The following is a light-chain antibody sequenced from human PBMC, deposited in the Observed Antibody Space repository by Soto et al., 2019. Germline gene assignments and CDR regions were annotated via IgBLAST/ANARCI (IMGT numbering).Light chain of an antibody. J-gene: IGKJ1*01. CDR3: QQYGSSPWT. Sequence: ETVLTQSPGTLSLSPGERAALSFSASQSVSSSYLAWYQQKPGQAPRLLIYGASSRATGIPDRFSGSGSGTDFTLTISRLEPEDFAVYYCQQYGSSPWTFGQGTKVDIK. CDR2: GAS. V-gene: IGKV3-20*01. CDR1: QSVSSSY.